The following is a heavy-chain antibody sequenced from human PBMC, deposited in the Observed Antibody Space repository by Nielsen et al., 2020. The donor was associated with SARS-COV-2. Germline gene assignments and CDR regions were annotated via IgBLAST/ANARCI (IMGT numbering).Heavy chain of an antibody. CDR1: GYSFTNKY. CDR2: INPSGGST. V-gene: IGHV1-46*01. D-gene: IGHD2-8*01. J-gene: IGHJ6*02. CDR3: ARADCIKGVCPTDYSYGMDV. Sequence: ASVKVSCKASGYSFTNKYMHWVRQVPGQGLEWMGIINPSGGSTNYAPKFQGRVTITVQKSTSTAYMELSSLRSEDTAVYYCARADCIKGVCPTDYSYGMDVWGQGTTVTVSS.